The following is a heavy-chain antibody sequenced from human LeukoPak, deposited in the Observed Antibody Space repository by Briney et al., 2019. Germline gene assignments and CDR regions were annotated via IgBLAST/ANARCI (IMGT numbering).Heavy chain of an antibody. CDR1: GFTFSSYW. CDR2: INQVGSEQ. J-gene: IGHJ5*01. V-gene: IGHV3-7*05. D-gene: IGHD1-14*01. CDR3: AVDHTEPGVILDS. Sequence: GGSLRLSCSASGFTFSSYWMIWVRQAPGKGLEWVANINQVGSEQYYADSVKGRFTISRDNSKNSLYLQMNSLRAEDTAVYFCAVDHTEPGVILDSWGHGTLVTVSS.